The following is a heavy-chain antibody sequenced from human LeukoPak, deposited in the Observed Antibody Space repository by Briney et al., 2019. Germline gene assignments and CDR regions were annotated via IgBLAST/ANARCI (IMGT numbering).Heavy chain of an antibody. J-gene: IGHJ4*02. CDR3: ASAVRGVIIR. V-gene: IGHV4-34*01. D-gene: IGHD3-10*01. CDR1: GGSFSGHY. Sequence: SETLSLTCAVYGGSFSGHYWSWIRQPPGKGLEWIGEINHSGSTNYNPSLKSRVTVSVDTSKNQFSLKLSSVTAADTAVYYCASAVRGVIIRWGQGTLVTVSS. CDR2: INHSGST.